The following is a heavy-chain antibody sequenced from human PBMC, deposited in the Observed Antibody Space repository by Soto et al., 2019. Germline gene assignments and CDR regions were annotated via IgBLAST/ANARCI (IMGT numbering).Heavy chain of an antibody. CDR2: IYYSGCT. Sequence: SETLSLTCTVSGGSISSGGYYWSWIRQHPGKGLEWIGYIYYSGCTYYNPSLKSRVTISVDTSKNQFSLKLSSVTAADTAVYYCARDTIFGVVSGPPHYGMDVWGQGTTVTVSS. J-gene: IGHJ6*02. V-gene: IGHV4-31*02. CDR3: ARDTIFGVVSGPPHYGMDV. CDR1: GGSISSGGYY. D-gene: IGHD3-3*01.